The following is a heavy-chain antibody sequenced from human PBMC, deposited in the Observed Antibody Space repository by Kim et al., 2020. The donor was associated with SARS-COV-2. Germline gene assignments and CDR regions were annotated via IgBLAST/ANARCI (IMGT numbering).Heavy chain of an antibody. V-gene: IGHV3-53*01. CDR3: TRASALGLGLFDC. CDR1: GFTVSNTY. Sequence: GGSLRLSCAASGFTVSNTYMSWVRRAPGKGLEWVATIYIGGDTFYADSVRGRFTISRDNSKNTLHLQMNTLRAEDTAVYYCTRASALGLGLFDCWGQGNLVTVSS. J-gene: IGHJ4*02. D-gene: IGHD7-27*01. CDR2: IYIGGDT.